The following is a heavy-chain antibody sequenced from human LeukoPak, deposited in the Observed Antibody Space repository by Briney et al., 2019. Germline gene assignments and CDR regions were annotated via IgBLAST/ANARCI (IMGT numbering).Heavy chain of an antibody. Sequence: GVSLRLSCAASGFTFSSYAMSWVRQAPGKGLEWVSAISSSGSSTYYADSVKGRFTISRGNSKNTLYLQMNSLKGGDTAVYYCAKDRGVGTIYYFDYWGQGTLVTVSS. CDR3: AKDRGVGTIYYFDY. CDR1: GFTFSSYA. D-gene: IGHD5-12*01. J-gene: IGHJ4*02. V-gene: IGHV3-23*01. CDR2: ISSSGSST.